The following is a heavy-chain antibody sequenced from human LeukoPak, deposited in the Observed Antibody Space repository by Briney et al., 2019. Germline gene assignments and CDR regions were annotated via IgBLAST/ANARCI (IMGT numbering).Heavy chain of an antibody. Sequence: SQTVSCTGAISGDSGSSNNSAWNGIRQSPSRGLEWLGRTYYRSRWYNDYAVSVKSRISINPDTSKNQFSLQLNSVINEDTAVYYCSRELRRIFDYWGQGTLVTASS. CDR3: SRELRRIFDY. V-gene: IGHV6-1*01. CDR2: TYYRSRWYN. CDR1: GDSGSSNNSA. J-gene: IGHJ4*02.